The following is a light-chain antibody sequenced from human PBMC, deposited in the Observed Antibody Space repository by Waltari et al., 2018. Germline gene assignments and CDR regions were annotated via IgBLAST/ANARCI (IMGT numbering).Light chain of an antibody. CDR1: QSVTSD. CDR3: QQSSNWPLT. CDR2: RAS. Sequence: ETVMTQSPVTLSLSPGERASQSVTSDLAWYQQKPGQAPRPLIYRASNRHTGIPDTFSGSGSVTDFTLTLNSLEPEDVAVYYCQQSSNWPLTFGGGTKVEIK. V-gene: IGKV3D-15*01. J-gene: IGKJ4*01.